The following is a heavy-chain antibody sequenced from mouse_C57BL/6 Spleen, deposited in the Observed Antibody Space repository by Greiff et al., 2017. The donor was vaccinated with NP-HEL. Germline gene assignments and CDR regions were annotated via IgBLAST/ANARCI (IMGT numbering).Heavy chain of an antibody. CDR3: ARGGGYYPYWYFDV. CDR1: GYTFTSYW. Sequence: QVQLQQPGAELVKPGASVKLSCKASGYTFTSYWMHWVKQRPGQGLEWIGMIHPNSGSTNYNEKFKSKATLTVDKSSSTAYMQLSSLTSEDSAVYYCARGGGYYPYWYFDVWGTGTTVTGSS. V-gene: IGHV1-64*01. D-gene: IGHD2-3*01. CDR2: IHPNSGST. J-gene: IGHJ1*03.